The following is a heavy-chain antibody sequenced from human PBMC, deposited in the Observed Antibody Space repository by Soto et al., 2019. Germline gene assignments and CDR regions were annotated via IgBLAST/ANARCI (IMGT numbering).Heavy chain of an antibody. CDR1: GASITSSSYF. Sequence: SETLSLTCTVSGASITSSSYFWGWIRQPPGKGLEWIGSIYYSGRNYYNPSLKSRVTIFVDTSKNQFSLTLSSVTAADTAVYYCARSLEGFGDPYYYYYMDVWGKGTTVTVSS. D-gene: IGHD3-10*01. V-gene: IGHV4-39*01. CDR3: ARSLEGFGDPYYYYYMDV. J-gene: IGHJ6*03. CDR2: IYYSGRN.